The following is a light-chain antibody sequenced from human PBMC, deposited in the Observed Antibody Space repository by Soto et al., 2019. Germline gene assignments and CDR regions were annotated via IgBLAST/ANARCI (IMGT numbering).Light chain of an antibody. CDR2: AVT. V-gene: IGLV2-14*03. J-gene: IGLJ2*01. Sequence: QSVLTQPASLSGSPGQSITISCTGSSSDVGGYDYVCWYQQYPGKAPKLIIYAVTDRPSGVSNRFSGSKSGNTASLIISGLQAEDEADYDCSSYTTSSTVIFGGGTQLTVL. CDR3: SSYTTSSTVI. CDR1: SSDVGGYDY.